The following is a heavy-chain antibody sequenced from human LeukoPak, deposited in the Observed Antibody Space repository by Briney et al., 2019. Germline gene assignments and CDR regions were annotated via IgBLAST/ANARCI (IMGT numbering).Heavy chain of an antibody. CDR2: ISASDSRT. Sequence: PGGSLRLSCAASGFVLSNYAMSWVRQAPGKGLEWVSTISASDSRTYYTDSVKGRFSISRDNSRNTMYLQMDSLRAEDTAVYYCAKDRVTMIVVVAFDIWGQGTMVTVSS. CDR3: AKDRVTMIVVVAFDI. J-gene: IGHJ3*02. V-gene: IGHV3-23*01. CDR1: GFVLSNYA. D-gene: IGHD3-22*01.